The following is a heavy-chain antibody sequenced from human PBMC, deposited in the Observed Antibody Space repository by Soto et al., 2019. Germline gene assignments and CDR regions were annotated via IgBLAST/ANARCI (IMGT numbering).Heavy chain of an antibody. Sequence: QVQLVQSGAEVKKPGSSVKVSCKASGGTFSSYAISWVRQAPGQGLEWMGGIIPIFGTANYAQKFQGRVMITADESTSTAYMELSSLRSEDTVVYYCAGLYGGIIVGAFDIWGQGTMVTVSS. CDR1: GGTFSSYA. CDR2: IIPIFGTA. CDR3: AGLYGGIIVGAFDI. D-gene: IGHD4-17*01. J-gene: IGHJ3*02. V-gene: IGHV1-69*01.